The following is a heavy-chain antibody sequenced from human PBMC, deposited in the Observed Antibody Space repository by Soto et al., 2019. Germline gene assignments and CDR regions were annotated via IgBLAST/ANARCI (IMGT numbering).Heavy chain of an antibody. Sequence: SETLSLTCAVSGGSISSSNWWSWVRQPPGKGLEWIGEIYHSGSTNYNPSLKSRVTISVDTSKNQFSLKLSSVTAADTAVYYCARGTAMVRGVISHFDYWGQGTQVTVSS. CDR1: GGSISSSNW. CDR3: ARGTAMVRGVISHFDY. J-gene: IGHJ4*02. CDR2: IYHSGST. V-gene: IGHV4-4*02. D-gene: IGHD3-10*01.